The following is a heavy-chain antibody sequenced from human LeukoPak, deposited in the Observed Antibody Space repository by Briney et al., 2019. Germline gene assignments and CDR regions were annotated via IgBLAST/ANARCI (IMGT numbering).Heavy chain of an antibody. D-gene: IGHD3-22*01. J-gene: IGHJ4*02. V-gene: IGHV3-48*02. CDR2: ISSSSSTI. CDR1: GFTFSSYS. Sequence: GGSLRLSCAASGFTFSSYSMNWVRQAPVRGLEWLSYISSSSSTIYYADSVKGRFTISRDNAKNSLYLQMSSLRDEDTAVYYCAISDSKWGQGTLVTVSS. CDR3: AISDSK.